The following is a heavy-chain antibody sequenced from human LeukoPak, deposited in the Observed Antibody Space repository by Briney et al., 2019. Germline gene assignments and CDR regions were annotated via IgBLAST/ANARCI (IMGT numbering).Heavy chain of an antibody. D-gene: IGHD1-14*01. CDR3: ARAKSITAPDY. V-gene: IGHV3-74*01. Sequence: PGGSLRLSCAASGFTFSSYWMHWVRQAPGKGLVWVSRINSDGSSRSYADSVKGRFTISRDNSKNTLYLQMNSLRAEDTAVYYCARAKSITAPDYWGQGTLVTVSS. CDR1: GFTFSSYW. J-gene: IGHJ4*02. CDR2: INSDGSSR.